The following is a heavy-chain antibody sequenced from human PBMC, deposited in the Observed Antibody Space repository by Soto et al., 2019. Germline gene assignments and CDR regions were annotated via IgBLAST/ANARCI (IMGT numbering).Heavy chain of an antibody. V-gene: IGHV3-21*01. Sequence: EVQLVESGGGLVKPGGSLRLSCAASGFTFSSYSMNWVRQAPGKGLEWVSSLSSSSSYIYYADSVKGRFTISRDNAKNSLYLQMNSLRAEDTAVYYCARGGGIAAAGTLNYWGQGTLVTVSS. CDR2: LSSSSSYI. CDR3: ARGGGIAAAGTLNY. CDR1: GFTFSSYS. J-gene: IGHJ4*02. D-gene: IGHD6-13*01.